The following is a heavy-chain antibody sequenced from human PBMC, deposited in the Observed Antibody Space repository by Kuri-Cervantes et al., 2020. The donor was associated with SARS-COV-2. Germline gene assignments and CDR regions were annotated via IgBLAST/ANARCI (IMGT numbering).Heavy chain of an antibody. D-gene: IGHD2/OR15-2a*01. J-gene: IGHJ4*02. V-gene: IGHV3-23*01. CDR3: AKVGLSFDY. Sequence: GGSLRLSCAASGFTFSSFAMSWVRQAPGKGLEWVSSISGSGVGTCYADSVKGRFTISRDNSKNTLYLQMNSLRAEDSALYYCAKVGLSFDYWGQGTLVTVSS. CDR2: ISGSGVGT. CDR1: GFTFSSFA.